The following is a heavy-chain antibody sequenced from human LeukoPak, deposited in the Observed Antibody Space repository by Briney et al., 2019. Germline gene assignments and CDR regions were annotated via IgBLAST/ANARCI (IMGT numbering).Heavy chain of an antibody. CDR1: GGTFSSYA. Sequence: SVKVSCKASGGTFSSYAISWVRQAPGQGLEWMGGIIPIFGTANYAQKFQGRVTITADESTSTAYMELSSLRSEDTAVYYCARSPSGSYLSGAFDIWGQGTMVTVSS. V-gene: IGHV1-69*13. CDR3: ARSPSGSYLSGAFDI. CDR2: IIPIFGTA. J-gene: IGHJ3*02. D-gene: IGHD1-26*01.